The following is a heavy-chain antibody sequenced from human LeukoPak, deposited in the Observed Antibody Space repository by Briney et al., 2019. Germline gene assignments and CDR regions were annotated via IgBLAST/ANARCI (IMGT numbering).Heavy chain of an antibody. CDR2: ISSSSSYI. J-gene: IGHJ6*02. D-gene: IGHD5-12*01. CDR3: ASGDNIVATMAPDYYGMDV. V-gene: IGHV3-21*01. Sequence: GGSLRLSCAASGFTFSSYSMNWVRQAPGKGLEWVSSISSSSSYIYYADSVKGRFTISRDNAKNSLYLQMNSLRAEDTAVYYCASGDNIVATMAPDYYGMDVWGQGTTVTVSS. CDR1: GFTFSSYS.